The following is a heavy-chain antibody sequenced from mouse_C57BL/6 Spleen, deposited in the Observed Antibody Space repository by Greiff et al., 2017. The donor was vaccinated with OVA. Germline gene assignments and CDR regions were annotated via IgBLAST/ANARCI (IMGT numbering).Heavy chain of an antibody. J-gene: IGHJ4*01. D-gene: IGHD1-1*01. CDR2: INPSNGGT. CDR1: GYTFTSYW. V-gene: IGHV1-53*01. CDR3: AGSSSYYAMDY. Sequence: QVQLQQPGTELVQPGASVKLSCTASGYTFTSYWMHWVKQRPGQGLEWIGNINPSNGGTNYNEKFKSKATLTVDKSSSTAYMQLSSLTSEDSAVYYCAGSSSYYAMDYWGQGTSVTVSS.